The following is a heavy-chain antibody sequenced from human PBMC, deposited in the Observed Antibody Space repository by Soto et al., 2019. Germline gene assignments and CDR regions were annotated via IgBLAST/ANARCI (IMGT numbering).Heavy chain of an antibody. Sequence: EVQLLESGGVLVQPGGSLRLSCAASGFTFSSYAMSWVRQAPGKGLEWVSAISGSGVGTYYEDSVKGRFTISRDNSKNTLYLQMNSLRAEDTAVYYCAKCMTTVTTFPFDIWGQGTMVSVSS. CDR3: AKCMTTVTTFPFDI. V-gene: IGHV3-23*01. D-gene: IGHD4-17*01. CDR1: GFTFSSYA. CDR2: ISGSGVGT. J-gene: IGHJ3*02.